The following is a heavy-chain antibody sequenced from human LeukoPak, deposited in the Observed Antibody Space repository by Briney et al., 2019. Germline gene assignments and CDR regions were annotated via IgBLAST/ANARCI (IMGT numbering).Heavy chain of an antibody. CDR3: ARLRMPAAPYQAFDI. J-gene: IGHJ3*02. Sequence: SSQTLSLPCTVSGDSISSNPYYWGWIRHPPGKWLEWIVNIYFSGSTYYNPSLKNRVTISVDTSRNQLSLKLSSVTAADTAVFYCARLRMPAAPYQAFDIWGQGTMVTVSS. D-gene: IGHD6-13*01. CDR1: GDSISSNPYY. CDR2: IYFSGST. V-gene: IGHV4-39*01.